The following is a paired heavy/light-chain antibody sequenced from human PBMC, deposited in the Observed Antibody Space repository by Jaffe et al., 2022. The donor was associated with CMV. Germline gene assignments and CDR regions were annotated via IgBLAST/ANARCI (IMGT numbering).Heavy chain of an antibody. CDR2: INHSGST. D-gene: IGHD6-13*01. CDR3: ARTGGNLGVYSSSWTRDNWFDP. CDR1: GGSFSGYY. V-gene: IGHV4-34*01. Sequence: QVQLQQWGAGLLKPSETLSLTCAVYGGSFSGYYWSWIRQPPGKGLEWIGEINHSGSTNYNPSLKSRVTISVDTSKNQFSLKLSSVTAADTAVYYCARTGGNLGVYSSSWTRDNWFDPWGQGTLVTVSS. J-gene: IGHJ5*02.
Light chain of an antibody. CDR2: GAS. CDR3: QQYNNWPRT. J-gene: IGKJ4*01. Sequence: EIVMTQSPATLSVSPGERATLSCRASQSVSSNLAWYQQKPGQAPRLLIYGASTRATGIPARFSGSGSGTEFTLTISSLQSEDFAVYYCQQYNNWPRTFGGGTKVEIK. V-gene: IGKV3-15*01. CDR1: QSVSSN.